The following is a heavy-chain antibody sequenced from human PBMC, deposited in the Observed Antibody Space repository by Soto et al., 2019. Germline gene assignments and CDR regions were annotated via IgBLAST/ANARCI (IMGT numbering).Heavy chain of an antibody. D-gene: IGHD2-2*02. V-gene: IGHV1-18*04. Sequence: ASVKVSCKASGYTFTSYGISWVRQAPGQELEWMGWISAYNGNTNYAQKLQGRVTMTTDTSTSTAYMELRSLRSDDTAVYYCARDSVVPAAIAWDWFDPWGQGTLVTVSS. CDR2: ISAYNGNT. CDR1: GYTFTSYG. CDR3: ARDSVVPAAIAWDWFDP. J-gene: IGHJ5*02.